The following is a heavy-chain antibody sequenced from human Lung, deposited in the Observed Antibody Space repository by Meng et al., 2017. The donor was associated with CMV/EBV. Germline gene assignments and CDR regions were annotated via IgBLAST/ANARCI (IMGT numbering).Heavy chain of an antibody. V-gene: IGHV7-4-1*02. CDR1: GYTFTSYA. CDR2: INTNTGNP. D-gene: IGHD6-19*01. CDR3: ARDKIAVAGITGDY. J-gene: IGHJ4*02. Sequence: QVQLGKFGAEVKKPGASVKVSCKASGYTFTSYAMNWVRQAPGQGLEWMGWINTNTGNPTYAQGFTGRFVFSLDTSVSTAYLQISSLKAEHTAVYYCARDKIAVAGITGDYWGQGTLVTVSS.